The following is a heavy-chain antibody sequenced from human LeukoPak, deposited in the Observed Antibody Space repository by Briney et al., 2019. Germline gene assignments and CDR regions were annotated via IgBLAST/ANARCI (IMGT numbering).Heavy chain of an antibody. CDR3: ARQYCTGGSCYHSYVY. V-gene: IGHV5-51*01. CDR2: IYPGDSNT. CDR1: GYSFSNYW. Sequence: RGESLKISCKGSGYSFSNYWIGWVRQMPGKGLEWMGIIYPGDSNTRYSPSFQGQVTISADKSISTAYLQWTSLKASDTAMYYCARQYCTGGSCYHSYVYWGQGTRVTVSS. D-gene: IGHD2-15*01. J-gene: IGHJ4*02.